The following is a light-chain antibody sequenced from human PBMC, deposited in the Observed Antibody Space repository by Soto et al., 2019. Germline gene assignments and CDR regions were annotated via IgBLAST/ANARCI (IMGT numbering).Light chain of an antibody. CDR2: AAS. CDR1: QGISTY. V-gene: IGKV1-9*01. CDR3: QQLNSYPRS. Sequence: DIQLTQSPSFLSASVGDRVTITCRASQGISTYLAWYQQKPGKAPRLLIYAASTLQSGVPSRFSGSGSGTEFTLTISSLQPQDFATYYCQQLNSYPRSFGGGTKVDLK. J-gene: IGKJ4*01.